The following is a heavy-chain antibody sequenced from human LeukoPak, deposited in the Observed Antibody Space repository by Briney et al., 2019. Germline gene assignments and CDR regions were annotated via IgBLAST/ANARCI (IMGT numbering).Heavy chain of an antibody. D-gene: IGHD2-2*01. CDR2: ISAYNGNT. CDR1: GYTFTSYG. V-gene: IGHV1-18*01. CDR3: AREDIVVVPAATAFDI. Sequence: ASVKVSCKASGYTFTSYGISWVRQAPGQGLEWMGWISAYNGNTNYAQKLQGRVTMTTDTSTSIAYMELRSLRSDDTAVYYCAREDIVVVPAATAFDIWGQGTMVTVSS. J-gene: IGHJ3*02.